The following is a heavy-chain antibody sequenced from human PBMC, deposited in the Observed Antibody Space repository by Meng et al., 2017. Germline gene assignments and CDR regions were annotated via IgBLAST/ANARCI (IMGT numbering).Heavy chain of an antibody. CDR1: GGSISRGSYY. CDR2: IYTSGST. Sequence: VQVPEAGPGLVKPSQTLSLTCTVSGGSISRGSYYWSWIRQPAGKGLEWIGRIYTSGSTNYNPSLKSRVTISVDTSKNQFSLKLSSVTAADTAVYYCAKFTEYDWFDPWGQGTLVTVSS. D-gene: IGHD2-2*01. V-gene: IGHV4-61*02. CDR3: AKFTEYDWFDP. J-gene: IGHJ5*02.